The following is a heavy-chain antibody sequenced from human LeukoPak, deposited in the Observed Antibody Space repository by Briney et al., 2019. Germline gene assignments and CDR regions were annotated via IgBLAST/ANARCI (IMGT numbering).Heavy chain of an antibody. CDR2: INPSDGAT. CDR1: GYTFTMYY. Sequence: GASVKVSCKASGYTFTMYYIHWVRQAPGQGLEWMGMINPSDGATTYAQRFQGRVTMTRDMSTTTVYMDLRSLRSEDTAVYYCARPRIAARPVGWFDPWGQGTLVTVSS. CDR3: ARPRIAARPVGWFDP. V-gene: IGHV1-46*01. D-gene: IGHD6-6*01. J-gene: IGHJ5*02.